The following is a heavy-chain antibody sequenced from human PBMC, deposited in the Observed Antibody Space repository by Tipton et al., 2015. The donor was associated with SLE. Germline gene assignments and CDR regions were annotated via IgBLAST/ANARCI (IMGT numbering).Heavy chain of an antibody. D-gene: IGHD6-19*01. V-gene: IGHV3-21*04. Sequence: GSLRLSCAASGFTFSSYSMNWVRQAPGKGLEWVSSISSSSSYVYYADSVKGRFTISRDNAKNSLYLQMNSLRAEDTAVYYCARRDQSGGQWSYWGQGTLVTVSS. CDR2: ISSSSSYV. CDR3: ARRDQSGGQWSY. CDR1: GFTFSSYS. J-gene: IGHJ4*02.